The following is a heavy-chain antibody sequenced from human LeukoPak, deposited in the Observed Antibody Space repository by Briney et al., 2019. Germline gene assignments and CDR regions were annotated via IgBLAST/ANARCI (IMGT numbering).Heavy chain of an antibody. CDR2: IYYSGST. J-gene: IGHJ4*02. D-gene: IGHD3-22*01. CDR3: ARSHYYDSRAFDY. Sequence: SETLSLTCTVSGGSISSHYWSWIRQPPGKRLEWIGYIYYSGSTNYNPSLKSRVTISVDTSKNQFSLELSSVTAADTAVYYCARSHYYDSRAFDYWGQGTLVTVSS. CDR1: GGSISSHY. V-gene: IGHV4-59*11.